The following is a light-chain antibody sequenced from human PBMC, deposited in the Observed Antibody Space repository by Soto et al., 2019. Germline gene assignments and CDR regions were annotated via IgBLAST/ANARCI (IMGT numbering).Light chain of an antibody. V-gene: IGKV1-17*01. CDR1: QAIRND. J-gene: IGKJ1*01. CDR2: GSS. CDR3: LQHNVFPRA. Sequence: DIQMTQSPSSLSASVGDSVTITFLASQAIRNDLAWYQQKPGRAPKRLIYGSSTLQSGVPLRFSGSGSGTEFTLTISSLQPEDFATYYCLQHNVFPRAFGQGTKVDIK.